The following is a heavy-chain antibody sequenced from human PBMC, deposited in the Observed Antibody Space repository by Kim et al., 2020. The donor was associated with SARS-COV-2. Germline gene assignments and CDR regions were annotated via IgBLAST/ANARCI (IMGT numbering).Heavy chain of an antibody. CDR1: GGSFSGYY. Sequence: SETLSLTCAVYGGSFSGYYWSWIRQPPGKGLEWIGEINHSGSTNYNPSLKSRVTISVDTSKNQFSLKLSSVTAADTAVYYCARVDSRLAPLYLGRLWWFDPWGQGTLVTVSS. CDR3: ARVDSRLAPLYLGRLWWFDP. D-gene: IGHD3-9*01. V-gene: IGHV4-34*01. J-gene: IGHJ5*02. CDR2: INHSGST.